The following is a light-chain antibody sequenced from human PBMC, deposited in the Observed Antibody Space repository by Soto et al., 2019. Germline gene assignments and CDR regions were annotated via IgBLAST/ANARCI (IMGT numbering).Light chain of an antibody. CDR1: QNVRSY. J-gene: IGKJ5*01. Sequence: EIVLTQSPATLSLSPGERATLSCGASQNVRSYLAWYQQKPGQAPRLLIYDASNRATGIPARFSGSGSGTVFTLTISSLEPEDFAVYYCQQRSNWPITFGQGTRLEI. CDR2: DAS. CDR3: QQRSNWPIT. V-gene: IGKV3-11*01.